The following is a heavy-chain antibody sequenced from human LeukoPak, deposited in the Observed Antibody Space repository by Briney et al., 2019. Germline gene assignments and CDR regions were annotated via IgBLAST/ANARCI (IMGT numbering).Heavy chain of an antibody. D-gene: IGHD7-27*01. CDR3: ARVLDWGVYFEY. CDR2: IHYSGST. CDR1: GGSIANYY. J-gene: IGHJ4*02. V-gene: IGHV4-59*01. Sequence: SETLSLTCTVSGGSIANYYWSWMRQSPGKGLKWIGYIHYSGSTKYNPSLKSRVTISVDTSKNQLSLRLSSVTAADTAVYYCARVLDWGVYFEYWGQGTLVSVSS.